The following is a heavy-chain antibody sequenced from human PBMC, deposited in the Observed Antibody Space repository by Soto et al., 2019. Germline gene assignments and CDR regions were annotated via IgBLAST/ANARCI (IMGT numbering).Heavy chain of an antibody. CDR3: ARGIGAIKFEFDY. CDR2: IIPIFGTA. D-gene: IGHD2-21*01. CDR1: GGTFSSYA. Sequence: GASVKVSCKASGGTFSSYAISWVRQAPGQGLEWMGGIIPIFGTANYAQKFQGRVTITADESTSTAYMELSSLRSEDTAVFYCARGIGAIKFEFDYWGQGTLVTVSS. V-gene: IGHV1-69*13. J-gene: IGHJ4*02.